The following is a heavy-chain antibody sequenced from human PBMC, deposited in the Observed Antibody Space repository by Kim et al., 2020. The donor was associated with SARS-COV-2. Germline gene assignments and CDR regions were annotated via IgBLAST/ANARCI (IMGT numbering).Heavy chain of an antibody. J-gene: IGHJ6*02. CDR1: GFSLSTSGMC. D-gene: IGHD3-9*01. CDR3: ARITYDILTGYHYGMDV. CDR2: IDWDDDK. Sequence: SGPTLVNPTQTLTLTCTFSGFSLSTSGMCVSWIRQPPGKALEWLALIDWDDDKYYSTSLKTRLTISKDTSKNQVVLTMTNMDPVYTATYYCARITYDILTGYHYGMDVWGQGTTVTVSS. V-gene: IGHV2-70*01.